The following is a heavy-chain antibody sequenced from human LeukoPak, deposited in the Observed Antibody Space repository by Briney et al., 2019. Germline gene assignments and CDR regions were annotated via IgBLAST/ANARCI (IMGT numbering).Heavy chain of an antibody. CDR1: GYTFTGYY. J-gene: IGHJ4*02. CDR3: GRANMITFGGVIVRGPGDY. D-gene: IGHD3-16*02. CDR2: INPNSGGT. Sequence: ASVKVSCKASGYTFTGYYMHWVRQAPGQGLGWMGWINPNSGGTNYAQKFQGRVTMTRDTSISTAYMELSRLRSDDTAAYYCGRANMITFGGVIVRGPGDYWGQGTLVTVSS. V-gene: IGHV1-2*02.